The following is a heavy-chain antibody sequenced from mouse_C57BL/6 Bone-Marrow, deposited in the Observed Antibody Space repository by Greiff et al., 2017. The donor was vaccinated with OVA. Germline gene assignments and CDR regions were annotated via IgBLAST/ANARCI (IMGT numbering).Heavy chain of an antibody. CDR1: GYSFTDYN. CDR3: ARVIYYGYDEGSMDY. V-gene: IGHV1-39*01. CDR2: INPNYGTT. Sequence: EVQLVESGPELVKPGASVKISCKASGYSFTDYNMNWVKQSNGKSLEWIGVINPNYGTTSYNQKFKGKATLTVDQSSSTAYMQLNSLTSEDSAVYYCARVIYYGYDEGSMDYWGQGTSVTVSS. J-gene: IGHJ4*01. D-gene: IGHD2-2*01.